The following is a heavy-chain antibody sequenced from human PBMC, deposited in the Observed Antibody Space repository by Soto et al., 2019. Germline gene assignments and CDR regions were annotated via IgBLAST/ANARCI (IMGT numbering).Heavy chain of an antibody. CDR2: ITGGSGFT. D-gene: IGHD1-26*01. Sequence: EVQLLESGGGFVQPGGSLRLSCAASGFTFSTFAMNWVRQAPGKGLEWVSGITGGSGFTFYADSVKGRFTISRDDSENTLFLQMSSLRADDTAKYYCAKSGPTNYFDFWGQGTLVTVSS. J-gene: IGHJ4*02. V-gene: IGHV3-23*01. CDR1: GFTFSTFA. CDR3: AKSGPTNYFDF.